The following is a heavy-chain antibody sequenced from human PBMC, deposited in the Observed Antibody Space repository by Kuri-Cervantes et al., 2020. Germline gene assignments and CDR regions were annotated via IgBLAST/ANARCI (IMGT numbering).Heavy chain of an antibody. V-gene: IGHV1-69*04. J-gene: IGHJ5*02. CDR3: ARVPTVTTPRWGVERSPPRPSTP. CDR2: IIPILGIA. D-gene: IGHD4-17*01. Sequence: SVKVSCKASGYTFTGYYMHWVRQAPGQGLEWMGRIIPILGIANYAQKFQGRVTITADKSTSTAYMELSSLRSEDTAVYYCARVPTVTTPRWGVERSPPRPSTPWGQGTLVTVSS. CDR1: GYTFTGYY.